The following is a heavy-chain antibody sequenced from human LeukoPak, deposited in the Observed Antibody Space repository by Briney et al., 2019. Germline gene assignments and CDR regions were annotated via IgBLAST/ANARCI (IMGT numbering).Heavy chain of an antibody. CDR1: GGSISSYY. CDR2: IYYSGST. V-gene: IGHV4-59*01. Sequence: SETLSLTCTVSGGSISSYYWSWIRQPPGKGLEWIGYIYYSGSTTYNPSLKSRVTISVDTSKNQFPLKLSSVTAADTAVYYCAREDYYGSGGYFDYWGQGTLVTVSS. D-gene: IGHD3-10*01. J-gene: IGHJ4*02. CDR3: AREDYYGSGGYFDY.